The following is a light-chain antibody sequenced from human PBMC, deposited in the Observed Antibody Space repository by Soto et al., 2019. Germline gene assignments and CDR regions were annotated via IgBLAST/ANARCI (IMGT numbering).Light chain of an antibody. CDR3: CSYAGSTSFVV. J-gene: IGLJ2*01. CDR1: SSDVGTYDL. Sequence: QSALTQPASVSGSPGQSITISCTGTSSDVGTYDLVSWFQQHPGKAPKVMIYEVNKRPSGVSNRFSGSKSGHTASLTISGLQAEDEADYYCCSYAGSTSFVVFGGGTKLTVL. CDR2: EVN. V-gene: IGLV2-23*02.